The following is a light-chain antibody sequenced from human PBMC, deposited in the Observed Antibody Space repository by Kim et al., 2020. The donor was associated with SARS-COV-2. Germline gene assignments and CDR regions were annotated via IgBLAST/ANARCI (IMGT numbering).Light chain of an antibody. CDR3: QVWDSSSDLGV. CDR2: YDS. J-gene: IGLJ1*01. CDR1: NIGSKS. Sequence: APGKTARITCGGSNIGSKSVNWYQRKPGQAPVLVIYYDSDRPSGIPERFSGSNSGNTATLTISRVEAGDEADYYCQVWDSSSDLGVFGTGTKVTVL. V-gene: IGLV3-21*04.